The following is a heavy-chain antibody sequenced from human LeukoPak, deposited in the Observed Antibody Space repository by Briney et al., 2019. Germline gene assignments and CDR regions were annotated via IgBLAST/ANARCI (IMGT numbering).Heavy chain of an antibody. Sequence: SETLSLTCAVSGGSISSGGYSWSWIRQPPGKGLEWIGYIYHSGSTYYNPSLKSRVTISVDRSKNQFSLKLSSVTAADTAVYYCASAGYYYGSGSYYYFDYWGQGTLVTVSS. D-gene: IGHD3-10*01. V-gene: IGHV4-30-2*01. CDR2: IYHSGST. J-gene: IGHJ4*02. CDR3: ASAGYYYGSGSYYYFDY. CDR1: GGSISSGGYS.